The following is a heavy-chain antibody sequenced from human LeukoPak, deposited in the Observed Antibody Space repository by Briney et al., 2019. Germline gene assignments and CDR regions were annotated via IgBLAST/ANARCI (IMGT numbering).Heavy chain of an antibody. V-gene: IGHV1-69*04. D-gene: IGHD3-22*01. CDR2: IIPILGIA. CDR1: GGTFSSYA. J-gene: IGHJ3*02. CDR3: ASMIDYYDSSGPRFDI. Sequence: ASVKVSCKASGGTFSSYAISWVRQAPGQGLEWMGRIIPILGIANYAQKFQGRVTITADKSTSTAYMELSSLRSEDTAVYYCASMIDYYDSSGPRFDIWGQGTMVTVSS.